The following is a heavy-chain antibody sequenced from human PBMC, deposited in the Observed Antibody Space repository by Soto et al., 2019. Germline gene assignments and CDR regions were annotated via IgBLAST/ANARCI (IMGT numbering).Heavy chain of an antibody. CDR3: ARLWDIVVVPAAKVSRAFDI. CDR2: TYYRSKWYN. V-gene: IGHV6-1*01. Sequence: PSQTLSLTCAISGDSVSSSSAAWNWIRQSPSRGLEWLGRTYYRSKWYNDYAVSVKSRITINPDTSKNQFSLQLNSVTPEDTAVYYCARLWDIVVVPAAKVSRAFDIWGQGTMVTVSS. D-gene: IGHD2-2*01. CDR1: GDSVSSSSAA. J-gene: IGHJ3*02.